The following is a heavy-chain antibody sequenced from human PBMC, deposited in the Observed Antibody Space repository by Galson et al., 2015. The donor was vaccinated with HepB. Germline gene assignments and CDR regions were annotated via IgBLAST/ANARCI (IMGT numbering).Heavy chain of an antibody. CDR3: ARPSEVAPVELDYYNGVDV. V-gene: IGHV1-69*13. CDR1: GGTFNSYV. Sequence: SVKVSCKASGGTFNSYVITWVRQAPGQGLEWMGGIIPIFGTAKYAQKFQGRVTITADESTSTAYMELSSLRSEDTAVYYCARPSEVAPVELDYYNGVDVWGQGTTVTVSS. CDR2: IIPIFGTA. D-gene: IGHD2-15*01. J-gene: IGHJ6*02.